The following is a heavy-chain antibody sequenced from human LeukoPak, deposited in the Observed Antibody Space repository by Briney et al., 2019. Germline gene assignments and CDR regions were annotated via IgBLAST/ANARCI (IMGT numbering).Heavy chain of an antibody. V-gene: IGHV4-34*01. CDR2: INHSGST. CDR3: ARHPFATPFDY. Sequence: SETLSLTCAVYGGSFSGYYWSWIRQPPGKGLEWIGEINHSGSTNYNPSLKSRVTISVDTSKNQFSLKLSSVTAADTAVYYCARHPFATPFDYWGRGTLVTVSS. CDR1: GGSFSGYY. J-gene: IGHJ4*02. D-gene: IGHD2-15*01.